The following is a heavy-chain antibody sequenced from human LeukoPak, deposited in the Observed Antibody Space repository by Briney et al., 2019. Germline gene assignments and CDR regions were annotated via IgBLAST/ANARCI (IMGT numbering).Heavy chain of an antibody. J-gene: IGHJ4*02. CDR1: GYTFTSYG. CDR3: ARGYSSGWYSNEYYFDY. D-gene: IGHD6-19*01. CDR2: ISAYNGNT. Sequence: ASVTVSCKASGYTFTSYGISWVRQAPGQGLEWMGWISAYNGNTNYAQKLQGRVTMTTDTSTSTAYMELRSLRSDDTAVYYCARGYSSGWYSNEYYFDYWGQGTLVTVSS. V-gene: IGHV1-18*01.